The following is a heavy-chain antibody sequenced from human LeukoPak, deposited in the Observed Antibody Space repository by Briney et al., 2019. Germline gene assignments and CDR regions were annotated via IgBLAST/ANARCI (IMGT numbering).Heavy chain of an antibody. D-gene: IGHD1-26*01. CDR1: GGSISSGDYY. Sequence: SETLSLTCTVSGGSISSGDYYWSWIRQHPGKGLEWIGYIYYSGSTYSNPSLKSRVTISVDTSKNQFSLKLSSVTAADTAVYYCARTISYSGSYFPDYWGQGTLVTVSS. CDR3: ARTISYSGSYFPDY. CDR2: IYYSGST. V-gene: IGHV4-30-4*08. J-gene: IGHJ4*02.